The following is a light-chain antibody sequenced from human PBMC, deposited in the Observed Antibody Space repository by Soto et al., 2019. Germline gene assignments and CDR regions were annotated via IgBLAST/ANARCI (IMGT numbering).Light chain of an antibody. Sequence: DIVMTQSPATLSVSPGERATLSCRASQSVSSYLAWYQQKPGQAPRLLIYDASNRATGIPARFSGSGSGTDFTLTISRLEPEDFAVYYCQHYGGSPWTFGQGTKVDIK. V-gene: IGKV3-20*01. CDR3: QHYGGSPWT. CDR2: DAS. CDR1: QSVSSY. J-gene: IGKJ1*01.